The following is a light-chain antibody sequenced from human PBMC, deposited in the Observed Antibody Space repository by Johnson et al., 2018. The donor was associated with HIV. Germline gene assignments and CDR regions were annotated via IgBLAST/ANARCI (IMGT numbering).Light chain of an antibody. Sequence: QSILTQPPSVSAAPGQKVTISCSGSSSNIGNNYVSWYQQLPGTAPKLLIYENNKRPSGIPDRFSGSKSGTSATLGITGLQTGDEADYYCGTWDSSLSPYFFGTGTKVT. CDR3: GTWDSSLSPYF. J-gene: IGLJ1*01. V-gene: IGLV1-51*02. CDR1: SSNIGNNY. CDR2: ENN.